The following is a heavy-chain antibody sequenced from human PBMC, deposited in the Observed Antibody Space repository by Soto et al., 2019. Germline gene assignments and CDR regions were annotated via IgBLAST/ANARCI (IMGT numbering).Heavy chain of an antibody. CDR1: GGTFSSYA. Sequence: QVQLVQSGAEVTKPGSSVKVSCKDSGGTFSSYAISWVRQAPGQGLEWLGVIIPIFGTANYAQKFQGRVTITADESTSTSYMALSSMRSEDTAVYYCARGGYIVLLTAPPGYGMDVWGQGTTVTVSS. V-gene: IGHV1-69*01. J-gene: IGHJ6*02. CDR3: ARGGYIVLLTAPPGYGMDV. CDR2: IIPIFGTA. D-gene: IGHD2-21*02.